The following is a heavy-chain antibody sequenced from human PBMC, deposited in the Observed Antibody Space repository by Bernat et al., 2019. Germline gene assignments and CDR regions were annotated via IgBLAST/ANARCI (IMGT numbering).Heavy chain of an antibody. D-gene: IGHD6-13*01. CDR1: GYSFTSYW. CDR3: ARQYSSSWYEVGDY. Sequence: EVQPVQSGAEVKKPGESLRISCKGSGYSFTSYWISWLRQMPGKGLEWMGRIDPSDSYTNYSPSFQGHVTISADKSISTAYLQWSSLNAADTAMYYCARQYSSSWYEVGDYWGQGTLVTVSS. J-gene: IGHJ4*02. CDR2: IDPSDSYT. V-gene: IGHV5-10-1*01.